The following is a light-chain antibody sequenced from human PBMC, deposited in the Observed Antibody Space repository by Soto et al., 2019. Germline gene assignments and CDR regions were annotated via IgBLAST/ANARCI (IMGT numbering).Light chain of an antibody. CDR1: QSVSSDY. CDR3: QQYDSSPYT. Sequence: EFVLTQSPGTLSLSPGARATLSCRASQSVSSDYLAWYQQKPGQAPRLVIYGASSRATGIPDRFSGSGSGSDFTLTISRLEPEDFAVYYCQQYDSSPYTFGQGTEVKIK. J-gene: IGKJ2*01. V-gene: IGKV3-20*01. CDR2: GAS.